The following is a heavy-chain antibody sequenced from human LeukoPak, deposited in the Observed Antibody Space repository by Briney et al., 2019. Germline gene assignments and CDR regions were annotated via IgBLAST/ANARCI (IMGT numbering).Heavy chain of an antibody. J-gene: IGHJ4*02. CDR1: GFTFSSYA. CDR3: ARGIAARGSSWFDY. Sequence: GGSLRLSYAASGFTFSSYAMHWVRQAPGKGLEWVAVISYDGSNKYYADSVKGRFTISRDNSKNTLYLQMNSLRAEDTAVYYCARGIAARGSSWFDYWGQGTLVTVSS. CDR2: ISYDGSNK. D-gene: IGHD6-6*01. V-gene: IGHV3-30-3*01.